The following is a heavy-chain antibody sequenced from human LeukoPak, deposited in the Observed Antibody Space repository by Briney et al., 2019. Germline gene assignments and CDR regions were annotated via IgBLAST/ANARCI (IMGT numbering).Heavy chain of an antibody. Sequence: SQTLSLTCTVSGGSISSGSYYWSWIRQPAGKGLEWIGRIHSSGSTNYNPSLKSRVTMSVDTSKNQFSLKLTSVTAADTAVYYCARDQYYYDSSGYYRFDYWGQGTLVTVSS. CDR3: ARDQYYYDSSGYYRFDY. V-gene: IGHV4-61*02. D-gene: IGHD3-22*01. J-gene: IGHJ4*02. CDR2: IHSSGST. CDR1: GGSISSGSYY.